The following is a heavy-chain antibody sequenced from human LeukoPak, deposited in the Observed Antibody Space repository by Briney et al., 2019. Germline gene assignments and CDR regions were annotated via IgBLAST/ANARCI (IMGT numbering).Heavy chain of an antibody. D-gene: IGHD6-19*01. CDR2: IYPGDSDT. J-gene: IGHJ4*02. V-gene: IGHV5-51*01. Sequence: GESLKISCKGSGYTFTNYWIGWVRQMPGKGLEWMGLIYPGDSDTRYSPSFQGQVTISADKSINTAYLQWSSLKASDTAMYYCARPRRDSSGWPDFDYWSQGTLVTVSS. CDR3: ARPRRDSSGWPDFDY. CDR1: GYTFTNYW.